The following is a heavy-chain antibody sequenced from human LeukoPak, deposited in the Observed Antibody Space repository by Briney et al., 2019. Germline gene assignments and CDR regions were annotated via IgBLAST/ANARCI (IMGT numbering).Heavy chain of an antibody. J-gene: IGHJ4*02. CDR2: ISGFGGST. D-gene: IGHD6-13*01. Sequence: GGSLRLSCAASGFTFNNYAMNWVRQAPGKGLEWVSGISGFGGSTYYAPSVKGRPTISRDNFGNMLYLHLDSLRVEDTAIYYCARRSGSSWPSFDYWGQGALVTVSS. CDR3: ARRSGSSWPSFDY. CDR1: GFTFNNYA. V-gene: IGHV3-23*01.